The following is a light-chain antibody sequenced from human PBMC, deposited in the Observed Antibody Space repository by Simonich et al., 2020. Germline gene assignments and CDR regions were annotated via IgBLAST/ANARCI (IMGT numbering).Light chain of an antibody. CDR2: CAS. CDR1: PSVLYSSNNKNY. V-gene: IGKV4-1*01. J-gene: IGKJ1*01. Sequence: DIVMTQSPDSLAVSLGERATINCKSSPSVLYSSNNKNYLAWYQQKPGQPPKQLIYCASTRESGVPDRFSGSGSGTDFTLTISSLQAEDVAVYYCQQYYSTPPTFGQGTKVEIK. CDR3: QQYYSTPPT.